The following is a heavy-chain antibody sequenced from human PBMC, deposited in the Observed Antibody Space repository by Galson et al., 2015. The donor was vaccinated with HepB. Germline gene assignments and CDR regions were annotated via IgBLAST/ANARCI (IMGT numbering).Heavy chain of an antibody. CDR1: GYTFTSYD. CDR3: AGGGSMDV. Sequence: SVKVSCKASGYTFTSYDVNWVRQATGQGLEWMGWMNPNSGNTGHAQKFQGRVTMATDTSISTAYMGLSSLKSEDTAVYYCAGGGSMDVWGQGTTVTVSS. CDR2: MNPNSGNT. V-gene: IGHV1-8*01. J-gene: IGHJ6*02. D-gene: IGHD3-10*01.